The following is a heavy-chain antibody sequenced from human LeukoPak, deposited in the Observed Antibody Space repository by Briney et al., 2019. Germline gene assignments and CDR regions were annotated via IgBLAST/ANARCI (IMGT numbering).Heavy chain of an antibody. D-gene: IGHD3-3*01. CDR2: ISSSGSTI. CDR1: GFTFSSYE. J-gene: IGHJ4*01. V-gene: IGHV3-48*03. Sequence: PGGSLRLSCAASGFTFSSYEMNWVRQAPGKGLEWVSYISSSGSTIYYADSVKGRFTISRDNAKNSLYLQMNSPRGEDTAVYYCARDFAASNDYWGQGTLITVSS. CDR3: ARDFAASNDY.